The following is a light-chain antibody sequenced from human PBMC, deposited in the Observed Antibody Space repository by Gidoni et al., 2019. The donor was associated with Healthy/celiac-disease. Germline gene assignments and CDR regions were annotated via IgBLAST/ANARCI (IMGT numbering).Light chain of an antibody. CDR3: QQYDNLLFT. V-gene: IGKV1-33*01. Sequence: DIQMTQSPSSLSASVGDRVTITCQASHDISNYLNWYQQKPGKAPKLLIYDASNLETGVPSRFSGSGSGTDFTFTISSLQPEDIATYYCQQYDNLLFTFGPXTKVDIK. CDR2: DAS. J-gene: IGKJ3*01. CDR1: HDISNY.